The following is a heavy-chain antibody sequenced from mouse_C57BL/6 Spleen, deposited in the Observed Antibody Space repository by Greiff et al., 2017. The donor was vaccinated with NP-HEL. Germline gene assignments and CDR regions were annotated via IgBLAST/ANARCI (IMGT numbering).Heavy chain of an antibody. CDR3: ARQTGTKGFDY. V-gene: IGHV5-6*02. J-gene: IGHJ2*01. D-gene: IGHD4-1*01. CDR1: GFTFSSYG. CDR2: ISSGGSYT. Sequence: DVKLVESGGDLVKPGGSLKLSCAASGFTFSSYGMSWVRQTPDKRLEWVATISSGGSYTYYPDSVKGRFTISRDNAKNTLYLQMSSLKSEDTAMYYCARQTGTKGFDYWGQGTTLTVSS.